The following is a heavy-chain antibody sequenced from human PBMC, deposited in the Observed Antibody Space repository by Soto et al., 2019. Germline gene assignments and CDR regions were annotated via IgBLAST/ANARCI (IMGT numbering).Heavy chain of an antibody. J-gene: IGHJ5*02. Sequence: SATLSLTCTVSGGSLSSGDLYWSWIRQSPGKGLEWIGYIYYTGTTQYNPSLRSRVAMSLDTSKNQFSLKLSSVTAADTAVYYWSRDIAAALGAWFDHWGQGTLVTVSS. CDR1: GGSLSSGDLY. CDR2: IYYTGTT. CDR3: SRDIAAALGAWFDH. V-gene: IGHV4-30-4*01. D-gene: IGHD6-13*01.